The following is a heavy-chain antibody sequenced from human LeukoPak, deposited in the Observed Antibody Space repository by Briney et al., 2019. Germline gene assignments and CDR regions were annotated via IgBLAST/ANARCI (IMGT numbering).Heavy chain of an antibody. J-gene: IGHJ6*02. CDR1: GGSISSYY. CDR2: IYYSGST. V-gene: IGHV4-59*01. Sequence: PSETLSLTCTVSGGSISSYYWSWIRQPPGKGLEWIGYIYYSGSTNYNPTLKSRVTISVDTSKNQFSLKLSSVTAADTAVYYCARAPPWYSSGWYFANYYYGMDVWGQGTTVTVSS. D-gene: IGHD6-19*01. CDR3: ARAPPWYSSGWYFANYYYGMDV.